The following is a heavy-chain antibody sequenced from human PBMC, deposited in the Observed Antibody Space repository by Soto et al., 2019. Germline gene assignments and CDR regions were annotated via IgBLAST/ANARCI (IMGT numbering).Heavy chain of an antibody. D-gene: IGHD2-15*01. V-gene: IGHV3-23*01. Sequence: EVQLLESGGGLVQPGGSLRLSCAASGFTFSSYAMSWVRQAPGKGLEWVSAISGSGGSTYYADSVKGRFTISRDNSKNPLYLQMNGPRAEDTAVYYCAKGGVIVVVVAATFFRFDPWGQGTLVTVSS. CDR3: AKGGVIVVVVAATFFRFDP. J-gene: IGHJ5*02. CDR1: GFTFSSYA. CDR2: ISGSGGST.